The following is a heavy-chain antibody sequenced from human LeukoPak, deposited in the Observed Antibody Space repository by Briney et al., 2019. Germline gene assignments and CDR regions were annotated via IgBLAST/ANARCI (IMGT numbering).Heavy chain of an antibody. CDR1: GFTFSSYG. CDR3: ARVTSSGWYYFDY. Sequence: PGRSLRLSCAASGFTFSSYGMHWVRQAPGKGLEWVAVIWYDGSNKYYADSVKGRFTISRDNSKNTLYLQMNSLRAEDTAVYYCARVTSSGWYYFDYWGQGTLVTVSS. D-gene: IGHD6-19*01. J-gene: IGHJ4*02. V-gene: IGHV3-33*01. CDR2: IWYDGSNK.